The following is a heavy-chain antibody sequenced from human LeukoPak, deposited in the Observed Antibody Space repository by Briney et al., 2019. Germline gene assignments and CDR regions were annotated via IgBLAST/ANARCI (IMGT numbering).Heavy chain of an antibody. CDR1: GGSISNYY. CDR2: FYNSGRS. D-gene: IGHD3-16*01. CDR3: TRGAGWLIDY. J-gene: IGHJ4*02. Sequence: SETLSLTCTVSGGSISNYYWSWIRQPPGKGLEWIGYFYNSGRSTYNPSLKSRVTISADTSKNHFSLKLNSVTTAVTAVYYCTRGAGWLIDYWGKGILVTVSS. V-gene: IGHV4-59*01.